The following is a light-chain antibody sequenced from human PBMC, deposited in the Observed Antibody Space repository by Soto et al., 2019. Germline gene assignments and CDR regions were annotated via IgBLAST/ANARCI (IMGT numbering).Light chain of an antibody. V-gene: IGKV3-20*01. CDR3: QQYKNGWT. Sequence: PGERATLSCRASQSVSSSYLAWYQQKPGQAPRLLIYGASSRATGIPDRFSGSGSGTEFTLTISSLQSEDFAIYYCQQYKNGWTFGQGTKVDIK. CDR2: GAS. CDR1: QSVSSSY. J-gene: IGKJ1*01.